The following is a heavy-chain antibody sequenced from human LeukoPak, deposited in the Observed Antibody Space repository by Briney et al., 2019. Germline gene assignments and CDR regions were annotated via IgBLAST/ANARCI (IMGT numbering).Heavy chain of an antibody. Sequence: SETLSLTCTVSGGSISSSSYYWGWIRQPPGKGLEWIGSIYYSGSTNYSPSLKSRVTISVDTSKNQFSLKLSSVTAADTAVYYCARVRFLEYPRVHWFDPWGQGTLVTVSS. J-gene: IGHJ5*02. CDR1: GGSISSSSYY. V-gene: IGHV4-39*07. CDR2: IYYSGST. CDR3: ARVRFLEYPRVHWFDP. D-gene: IGHD3-3*01.